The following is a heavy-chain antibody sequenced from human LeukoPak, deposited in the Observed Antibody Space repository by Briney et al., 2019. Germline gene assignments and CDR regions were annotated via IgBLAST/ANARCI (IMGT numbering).Heavy chain of an antibody. CDR2: IYYSGST. D-gene: IGHD1-7*01. J-gene: IGHJ6*01. CDR3: ARVNNWKYVLDYYYGMDV. V-gene: IGHV4-59*01. Sequence: SETLSLTCTVSGGSISSYYWSWIRQPPGKGLGWIGYIYYSGSTNYNPSLKSRVTIPVDTSKNQFSLKLSSVTAADTAVYYCARVNNWKYVLDYYYGMDVWGQGTTVTVSS. CDR1: GGSISSYY.